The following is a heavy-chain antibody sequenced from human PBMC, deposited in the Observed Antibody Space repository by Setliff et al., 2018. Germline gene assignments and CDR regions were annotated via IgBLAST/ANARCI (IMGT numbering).Heavy chain of an antibody. J-gene: IGHJ5*02. CDR1: GYTLTELS. D-gene: IGHD3-3*01. Sequence: ASVKVSCKVSGYTLTELSRHWVRQAPGKGLEWMGGFDPEDGETIYAQKFQGRVTMTRDTSTSTAYMELRSLRSDDTAVYYCARVLQFLDWFDPWGQGTLVTVSS. V-gene: IGHV1-24*01. CDR3: ARVLQFLDWFDP. CDR2: FDPEDGET.